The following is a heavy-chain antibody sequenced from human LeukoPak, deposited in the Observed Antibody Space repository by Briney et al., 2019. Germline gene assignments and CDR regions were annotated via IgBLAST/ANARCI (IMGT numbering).Heavy chain of an antibody. CDR3: AREVRSAWASFDP. Sequence: SETLSLTCTVSGYSISSGYYWAWIRQPPGQGLGCIGSLYHSGRIDYNPALKSRVTISVDTSKNQFSLKLTSVTAADTAIYYCAREVRSAWASFDPWGQGTLVTVSS. CDR2: LYHSGRI. D-gene: IGHD1-26*01. V-gene: IGHV4-38-2*02. J-gene: IGHJ5*02. CDR1: GYSISSGYY.